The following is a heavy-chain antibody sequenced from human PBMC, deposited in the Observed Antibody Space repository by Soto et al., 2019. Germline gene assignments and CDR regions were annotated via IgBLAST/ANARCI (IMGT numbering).Heavy chain of an antibody. CDR2: ISGSGFKK. J-gene: IGHJ5*02. CDR1: GFIFENFG. CDR3: AKNQGVELVPLATVDWFDP. V-gene: IGHV3-23*01. D-gene: IGHD1-26*01. Sequence: GGSLRLSCAASGFIFENFGMSWVRQAPGKGLEWISSISGSGFKKYYADSVKDRFTISRDNSKSTVYLELNNLSAEDTAVYHCAKNQGVELVPLATVDWFDPWGQGSVVTVSS.